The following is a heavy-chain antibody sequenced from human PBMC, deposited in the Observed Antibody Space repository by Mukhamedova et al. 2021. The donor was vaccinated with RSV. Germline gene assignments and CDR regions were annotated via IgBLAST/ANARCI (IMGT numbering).Heavy chain of an antibody. D-gene: IGHD5-18*01. V-gene: IGHV4-59*01. J-gene: IGHJ4*02. Sequence: GYIYYSGSTNYNPSLKSRVTISVDTSKNQFSLKLSSVTAADTAVYYCARASYGYTGYFDYWGQGTLVTVSS. CDR2: IYYSGST. CDR3: ARASYGYTGYFDY.